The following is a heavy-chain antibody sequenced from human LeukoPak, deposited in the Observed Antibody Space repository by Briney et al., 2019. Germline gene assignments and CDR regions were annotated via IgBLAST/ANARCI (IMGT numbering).Heavy chain of an antibody. CDR2: ISGSSTYT. J-gene: IGHJ4*02. CDR1: GFTFSDYY. CDR3: ARVGSRGYYFDY. Sequence: PGGSLRLSCASSGFTFSDYYMSWIRQAPGKGPEWVSHISGSSTYTNYADSVKGRFTISRDNANNSLYLQMNSLTAEDTAVFYCARVGSRGYYFDYWGQGTLVSVSS. D-gene: IGHD1-26*01. V-gene: IGHV3-11*06.